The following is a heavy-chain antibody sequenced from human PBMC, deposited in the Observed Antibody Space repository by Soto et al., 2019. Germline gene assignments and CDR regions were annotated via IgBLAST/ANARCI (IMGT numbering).Heavy chain of an antibody. CDR3: AREVPGEQAVWDI. D-gene: IGHD7-27*01. V-gene: IGHV4-59*01. CDR2: IYYSGGT. Sequence: QVQLQESGPGLVKPSETLSLTCTVSGGSISSYYWSWIRQPPGKGLEWIGYIYYSGGTNYNPSLKRRVTISVDTSKNQFSLKLSSVTAADTAVYYCAREVPGEQAVWDIWGQGTMVTVSS. J-gene: IGHJ3*02. CDR1: GGSISSYY.